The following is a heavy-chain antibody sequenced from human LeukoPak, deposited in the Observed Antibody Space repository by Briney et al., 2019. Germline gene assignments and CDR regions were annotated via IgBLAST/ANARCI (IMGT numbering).Heavy chain of an antibody. J-gene: IGHJ4*02. Sequence: GGSLRLSCAASGFTFSSYSMTWVRQAPGKGLEWVSSISSSSSYIYYADSVKGRFTISRDNAKNSLYLQMNSLRAEDTAVYYCARDRGRYYDSRGFYWGYYFDSWGQGILVTVST. CDR2: ISSSSSYI. CDR1: GFTFSSYS. CDR3: ARDRGRYYDSRGFYWGYYFDS. V-gene: IGHV3-21*01. D-gene: IGHD3-22*01.